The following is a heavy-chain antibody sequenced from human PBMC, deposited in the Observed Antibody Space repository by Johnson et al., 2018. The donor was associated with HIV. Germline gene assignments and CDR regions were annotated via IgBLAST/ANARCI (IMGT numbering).Heavy chain of an antibody. Sequence: QVQLVESGGGVVQPGRSLRLSCAASGFTFSDYYMSWIRQAPGKGLEWVSYISSSGSTIYYADSVKGRFTISRDNAKNSLYLQTNSLRAEDTAGYYCALEAVRPTDAFDIWGQGTMVIVSS. D-gene: IGHD3-10*01. CDR3: ALEAVRPTDAFDI. CDR2: ISSSGSTI. V-gene: IGHV3-11*01. CDR1: GFTFSDYY. J-gene: IGHJ3*02.